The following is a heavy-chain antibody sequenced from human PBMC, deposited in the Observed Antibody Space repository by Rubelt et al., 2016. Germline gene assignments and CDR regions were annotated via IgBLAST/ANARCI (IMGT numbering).Heavy chain of an antibody. CDR3: ARSRIAVAGTLDY. D-gene: IGHD6-19*01. J-gene: IGHJ4*01. CDR2: IYHSGST. Sequence: GLEWIGEIYHSGSTNYNPSLKSRVTISVDKSKNQFSLKLSSVTAADTAVYYCARSRIAVAGTLDYWGHGTLVTVSS. V-gene: IGHV4-4*02.